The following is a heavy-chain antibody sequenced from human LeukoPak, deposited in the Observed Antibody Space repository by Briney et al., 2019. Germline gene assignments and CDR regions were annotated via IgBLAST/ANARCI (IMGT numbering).Heavy chain of an antibody. J-gene: IGHJ4*02. CDR1: GFTFSSYS. Sequence: GGSLRLSCTASGFTFSSYSMNWVRQTPGKGLEWVSYINSGSSTIYYADSVKGRFTISRDNAKNSLYLQMNSLRDEDTAVYYCARDRHSTGWYYFGYWGQGTLVTVSS. CDR3: ARDRHSTGWYYFGY. V-gene: IGHV3-48*02. D-gene: IGHD6-19*01. CDR2: INSGSSTI.